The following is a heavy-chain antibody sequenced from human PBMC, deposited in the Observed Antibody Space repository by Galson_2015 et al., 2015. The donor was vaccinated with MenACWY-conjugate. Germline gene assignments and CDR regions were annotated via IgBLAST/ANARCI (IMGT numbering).Heavy chain of an antibody. CDR1: GFTFSSYS. D-gene: IGHD3-22*01. CDR3: ARDHYDSSGYSDWFDP. J-gene: IGHJ5*02. CDR2: ISSSSSYI. Sequence: SLRLSCAASGFTFSSYSMNWVRQAPGKGLEWVSSISSSSSYIYYAGSVKGRFTISRDNAKNSLYLQMNSLRAEDTAVYYCARDHYDSSGYSDWFDPWGQGPLVTVSS. V-gene: IGHV3-21*01.